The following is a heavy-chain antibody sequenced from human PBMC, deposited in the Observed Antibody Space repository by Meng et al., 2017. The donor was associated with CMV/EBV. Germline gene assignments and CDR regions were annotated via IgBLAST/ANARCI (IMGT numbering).Heavy chain of an antibody. D-gene: IGHD1-26*01. CDR3: TTYSGSAFEF. J-gene: IGHJ4*02. CDR1: GFTFTSAW. CDR2: IRSKSDGGAT. Sequence: CAASGFTFTSAWMTWVRQATGKGLEWVGRIRSKSDGGATEYAAPVEGRFTISRDDSITTIYLQMNSLNTEDTAVYYCTTYSGSAFEFWGQGTLVTVSS. V-gene: IGHV3-15*01.